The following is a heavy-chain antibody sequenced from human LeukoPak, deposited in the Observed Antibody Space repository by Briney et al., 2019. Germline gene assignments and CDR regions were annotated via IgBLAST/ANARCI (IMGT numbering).Heavy chain of an antibody. CDR3: ARERRGVGAKRAEYFQH. CDR2: IYSGGST. CDR1: GFTVSSNY. V-gene: IGHV3-66*01. D-gene: IGHD1-26*01. Sequence: PGGSLRLSCAASGFTVSSNYMSWVRQAPGKGLEWVSVIYSGGSTYYADSVKGRFTISRDNSKNTLYLQMNSLRAEDTAVYYCARERRGVGAKRAEYFQHWGQGTLVTVSS. J-gene: IGHJ1*01.